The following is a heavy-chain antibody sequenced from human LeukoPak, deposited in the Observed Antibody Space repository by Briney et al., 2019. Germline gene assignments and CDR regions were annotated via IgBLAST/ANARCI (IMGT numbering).Heavy chain of an antibody. Sequence: PGGSLRLSCSASGFTFSSHEMNWVRQAPGKGLEWAAYIGSSGKTIYNADSVKGRFTISRDNAKNSLYLQMNTLTAEDTAVYYCAGSAPYGYFDYWGQGTPVTVSS. D-gene: IGHD3-10*01. CDR2: IGSSGKTI. V-gene: IGHV3-48*03. CDR1: GFTFSSHE. CDR3: AGSAPYGYFDY. J-gene: IGHJ4*02.